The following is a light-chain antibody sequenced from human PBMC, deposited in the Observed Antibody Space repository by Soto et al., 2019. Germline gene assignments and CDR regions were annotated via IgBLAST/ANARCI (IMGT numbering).Light chain of an antibody. CDR2: DAS. CDR1: HGVTRR. V-gene: IGKV3-15*01. CDR3: QHYTNWPLT. Sequence: EIVMTQSPVTLSLSPGDTATLSCRASHGVTRRLAWYQVKHGQAPRLLIYDASTRATGLPARFSGTGSGTEFTLTISSLQSEDFAVYYCQHYTNWPLTFGGGTKVEI. J-gene: IGKJ4*01.